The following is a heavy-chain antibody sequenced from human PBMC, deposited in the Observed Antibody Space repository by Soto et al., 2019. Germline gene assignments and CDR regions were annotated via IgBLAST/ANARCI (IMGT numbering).Heavy chain of an antibody. CDR2: FRTGADDGTT. CDR1: GFTFSSYS. J-gene: IGHJ4*02. D-gene: IGHD3-10*01. V-gene: IGHV3-23*01. Sequence: GGSLRLSCAASGFTFSSYSMSWVRQAPGKGLEWVSGFRTGADDGTTYYADSVKGRFTISRDISKNTLFLQMNSLRAEDTAIYYCAKKVNSGPGSQYFDYWGQGNLVTVSS. CDR3: AKKVNSGPGSQYFDY.